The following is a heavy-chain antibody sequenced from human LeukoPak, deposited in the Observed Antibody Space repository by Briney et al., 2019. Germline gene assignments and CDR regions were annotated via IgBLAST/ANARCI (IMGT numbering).Heavy chain of an antibody. V-gene: IGHV1-69*04. Sequence: SVKVSCKASGGTFSSYAISWVRQAPGQGLEWMGRIIPILGIANYAQKFQGRVTITADKSTSTAYMELSSLRSEDTAVFYCASRGSYPYWGQGTLVTVSS. CDR3: ASRGSYPY. CDR2: IIPILGIA. J-gene: IGHJ4*02. CDR1: GGTFSSYA. D-gene: IGHD1-26*01.